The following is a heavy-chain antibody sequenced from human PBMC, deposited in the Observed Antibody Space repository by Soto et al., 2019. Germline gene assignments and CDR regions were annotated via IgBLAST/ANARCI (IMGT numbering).Heavy chain of an antibody. Sequence: QVQLVQSGAEVKKPGASVKVSCKASGYTFTSYGISWVRQAPGQGLEWMGWISAYNGNTNYAQKLQGRVTMTTDTSXSXXYMELRSLRSDDTAVYYCARTDYDFWSGYYTHFDYWGQGTLVTVSS. V-gene: IGHV1-18*01. CDR3: ARTDYDFWSGYYTHFDY. D-gene: IGHD3-3*01. CDR1: GYTFTSYG. J-gene: IGHJ4*02. CDR2: ISAYNGNT.